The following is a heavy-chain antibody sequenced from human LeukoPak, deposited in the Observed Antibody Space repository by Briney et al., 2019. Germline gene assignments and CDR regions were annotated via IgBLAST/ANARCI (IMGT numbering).Heavy chain of an antibody. V-gene: IGHV4-38-2*01. J-gene: IGHJ6*03. D-gene: IGHD3-10*01. CDR1: GYSISSDYY. Sequence: SETLSLTCAVSGYSISSDYYWAWIRQPPGKGLEWIGSIYYSESTYYSPSLKSRVTIYVDTSKNQFSLKLSSVTAPDMAVYYCARILWFGELSRGYSYYMDVWGKGTTVTVSS. CDR2: IYYSEST. CDR3: ARILWFGELSRGYSYYMDV.